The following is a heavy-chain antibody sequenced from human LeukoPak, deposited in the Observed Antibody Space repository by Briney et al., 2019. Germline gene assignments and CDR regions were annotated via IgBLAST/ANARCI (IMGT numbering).Heavy chain of an antibody. CDR2: IPYDGSNK. CDR1: GFTFSSYG. CDR3: AKDAYLDY. J-gene: IGHJ4*02. V-gene: IGHV3-30*18. Sequence: GGSLRLSCAASGFTFSSYGMHWVRQAPGKGLEWVAVIPYDGSNKYYADSVKGRFTISRDNSKNTLYLQMNSLRAEDTAVYYCAKDAYLDYWGQGTLVTVSS.